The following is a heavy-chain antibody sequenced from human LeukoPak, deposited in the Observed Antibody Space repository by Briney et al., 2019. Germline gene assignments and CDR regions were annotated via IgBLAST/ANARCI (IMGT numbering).Heavy chain of an antibody. CDR2: IKEDGSVE. V-gene: IGHV3-7*03. CDR3: ARDSTWVLDY. D-gene: IGHD1-26*01. Sequence: GGSLRLSCTASGFTFRSHWMTWVRQSPGKGLEWVANIKEDGSVEYYVDSVKGRFTISRDNTKNELYLQMSSLRADDTAVYFCARDSTWVLDYWGQGTLISVSS. J-gene: IGHJ4*02. CDR1: GFTFRSHW.